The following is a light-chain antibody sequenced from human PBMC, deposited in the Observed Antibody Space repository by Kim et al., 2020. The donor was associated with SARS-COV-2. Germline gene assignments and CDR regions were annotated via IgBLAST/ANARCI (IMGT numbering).Light chain of an antibody. J-gene: IGLJ3*02. CDR1: TGAVTSGHY. CDR2: DTN. Sequence: QAVVTQEPSLTVSPGGTVTLTCGSSTGAVTSGHYPNWFQQKPGQAPRTLIFDTNNKHSWTPARFSGSLLGGKAALTLSGAQPEDEAEYFCLLSYNGPRRVFGGGTQLTVL. CDR3: LLSYNGPRRV. V-gene: IGLV7-46*01.